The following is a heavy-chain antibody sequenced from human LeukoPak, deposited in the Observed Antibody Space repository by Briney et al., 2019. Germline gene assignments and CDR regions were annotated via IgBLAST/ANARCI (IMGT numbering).Heavy chain of an antibody. Sequence: PGGSLRLSCAASEFTFSNYSMNWVRQAPGKGLEWVSSISSSSSYIYYADSVKGRFTISRDNAKNSLYLQMNSLRAEDTAVYYCARRTYCGGDCYSVGAFDIWGQGTVVTVSS. CDR1: EFTFSNYS. CDR2: ISSSSSYI. V-gene: IGHV3-21*01. J-gene: IGHJ3*02. CDR3: ARRTYCGGDCYSVGAFDI. D-gene: IGHD2-21*02.